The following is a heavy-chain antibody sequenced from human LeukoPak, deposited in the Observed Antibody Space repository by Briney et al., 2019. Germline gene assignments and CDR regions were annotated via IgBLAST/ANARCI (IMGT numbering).Heavy chain of an antibody. J-gene: IGHJ4*02. CDR1: GFTFSSYG. V-gene: IGHV3-30*18. CDR2: ISYDGSNK. D-gene: IGHD3-10*01. CDR3: AKEGGLLWFGELLGGYDY. Sequence: GGSLRLSCAASGFTFSSYGMHWVRQAPGKGLEWVAVISYDGSNKYYADSVKGRFTISRDNSKNTLYLQMNSLIAEDTAVYYCAKEGGLLWFGELLGGYDYWGQGTLVTVSS.